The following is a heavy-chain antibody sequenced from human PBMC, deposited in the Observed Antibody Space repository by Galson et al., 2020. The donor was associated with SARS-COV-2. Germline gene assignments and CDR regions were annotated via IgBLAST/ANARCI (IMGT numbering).Heavy chain of an antibody. CDR2: NYHSGST. D-gene: IGHD2-8*01. Sequence: TSETLSLTCAVSGGSISSSNWWSWVRQPPGKGLEWRGENYHSGSTNYNPSLKSRVTISVDKSKNQFSLKLSSVTAADAAVYYCASLGFRRWSRSTQSPNDYWGQGTLVTVSS. J-gene: IGHJ4*02. CDR3: ASLGFRRWSRSTQSPNDY. CDR1: GGSISSSNW. V-gene: IGHV4-4*02.